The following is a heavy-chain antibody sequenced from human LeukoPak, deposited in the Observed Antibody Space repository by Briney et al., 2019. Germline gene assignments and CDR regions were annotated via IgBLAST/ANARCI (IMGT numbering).Heavy chain of an antibody. J-gene: IGHJ4*02. CDR1: GFTFSSYW. CDR2: IKTDGSEK. CDR3: ARGVDYYDSSGTIDY. D-gene: IGHD3-22*01. V-gene: IGHV3-7*03. Sequence: GGSLRLSCEASGFTFSSYWMSWVRQAPGKGLEWVANIKTDGSEKYYVDSVKGRFTISRDNAKNSLYLQMNSLRAEDTAVYYCARGVDYYDSSGTIDYWGQGTLVTVSS.